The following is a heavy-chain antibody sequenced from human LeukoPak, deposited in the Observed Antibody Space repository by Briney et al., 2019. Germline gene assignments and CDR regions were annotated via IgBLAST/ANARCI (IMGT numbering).Heavy chain of an antibody. J-gene: IGHJ4*02. CDR1: GFPFSDYA. D-gene: IGHD6-6*01. CDR3: AKRSAARPFSPPFDH. CDR2: IGGNGVYT. V-gene: IGHV3-23*01. Sequence: GGSLRLSCAGSGFPFSDYAMSWVRQAPGKGLDWVSAIGGNGVYTYYADSVRGRFTISRDNSKNTLYLQMDSLRAEDTAIYYCAKRSAARPFSPPFDHWGRGTLVTVSS.